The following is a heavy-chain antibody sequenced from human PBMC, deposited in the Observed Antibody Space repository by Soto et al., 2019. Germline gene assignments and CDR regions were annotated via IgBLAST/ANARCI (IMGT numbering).Heavy chain of an antibody. J-gene: IGHJ6*02. CDR3: ARERWRNYDILTGYYNRYYYGMDV. CDR1: GYTFTSYY. D-gene: IGHD3-9*01. V-gene: IGHV1-46*01. CDR2: INPSGGST. Sequence: ASVKVSCKASGYTFTSYYMHWVRQAPGQGLEWMGIINPSGGSTSYAQKFQGRVTMTRDTSTSTVYMELSSLRSEDTAVYYCARERWRNYDILTGYYNRYYYGMDVWGQGTTVTVSS.